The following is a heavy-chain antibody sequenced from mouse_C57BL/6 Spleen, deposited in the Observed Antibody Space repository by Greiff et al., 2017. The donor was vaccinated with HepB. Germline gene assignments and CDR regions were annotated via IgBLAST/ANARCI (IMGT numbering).Heavy chain of an antibody. CDR1: GYTFTDYY. D-gene: IGHD2-4*01. V-gene: IGHV1-19*01. CDR2: INPYNGGT. CDR3: ASRDDYDGTY. Sequence: EVQLQQSGPVLVKPGASVKMSCKASGYTFTDYYMNWVKQSHGKSLEWIGVINPYNGGTSYNQKFKGKATLTVDKSSSTAYMELNSLTSEDSALYYCASRDDYDGTYWGQGTLVTVSA. J-gene: IGHJ3*01.